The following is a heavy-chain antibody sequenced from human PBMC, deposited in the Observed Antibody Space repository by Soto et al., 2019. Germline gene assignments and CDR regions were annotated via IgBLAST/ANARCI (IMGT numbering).Heavy chain of an antibody. CDR2: INPNSGGT. D-gene: IGHD3-3*01. CDR3: AREYYDFWSGYYGRGYYFDY. CDR1: GYTFTGYY. V-gene: IGHV1-2*04. Sequence: ASVKVSCKASGYTFTGYYMHWVRQAPGQGLEWMGWINPNSGGTNYAQKFQGWVTMTRDTSISTAYMELSRLRSDDTAVYYCAREYYDFWSGYYGRGYYFDYWGQGTLVTAPQ. J-gene: IGHJ4*02.